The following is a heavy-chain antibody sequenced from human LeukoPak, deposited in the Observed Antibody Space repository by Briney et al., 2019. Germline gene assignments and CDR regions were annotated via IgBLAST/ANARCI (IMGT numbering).Heavy chain of an antibody. V-gene: IGHV3-30-3*01. CDR3: AKVFSGYVPFDY. CDR1: GFTFSSYA. J-gene: IGHJ4*02. D-gene: IGHD5-12*01. Sequence: GGSLRLSCAASGFTFSSYAMHWVRQAPGKGLEWVAVISYDGSNKYYADSVKGRFTISRDNSKNTLYLQMNSLRAEDTAVYYCAKVFSGYVPFDYWGQGTLVTVSS. CDR2: ISYDGSNK.